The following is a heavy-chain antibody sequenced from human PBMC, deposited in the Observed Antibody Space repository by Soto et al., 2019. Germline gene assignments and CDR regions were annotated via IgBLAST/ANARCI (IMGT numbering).Heavy chain of an antibody. J-gene: IGHJ6*02. CDR3: AIGEETSRVEGLDG. V-gene: IGHV4-39*01. Sequence: SETLSLTCSVSGGSISGRTYFWDWIRQHPGKGLQWIGSIQYRGGTYYNPSLESRVTISVDTSKSQFSLRLSSVTAADTAMYYCAIGEETSRVEGLDGWGQGVAVTV. D-gene: IGHD3-3*01. CDR1: GGSISGRTYF. CDR2: IQYRGGT.